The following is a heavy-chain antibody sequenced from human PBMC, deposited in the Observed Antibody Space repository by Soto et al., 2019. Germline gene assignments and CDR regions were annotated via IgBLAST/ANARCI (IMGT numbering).Heavy chain of an antibody. CDR3: AGGGVRGVITRTRDYYGMDV. V-gene: IGHV5-51*01. D-gene: IGHD3-10*01. Sequence: TGESLKISCKGSGYSFTSYWIGWVSQMPGKGLEWMGIIYPGDSDTRYSPSFQGQVTISADKSISTAYLQWSSLKASDTAMYYCAGGGVRGVITRTRDYYGMDVWGQGTTVTVS. CDR2: IYPGDSDT. J-gene: IGHJ6*02. CDR1: GYSFTSYW.